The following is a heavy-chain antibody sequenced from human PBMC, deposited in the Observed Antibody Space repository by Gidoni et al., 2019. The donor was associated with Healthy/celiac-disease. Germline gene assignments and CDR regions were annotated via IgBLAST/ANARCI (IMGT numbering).Heavy chain of an antibody. Sequence: GRFTISRDNSKNTLYLQMNSLRAEDTAVYYCAKAYCSSTSCYVAQAIDYWGQGTLVTVSS. CDR3: AKAYCSSTSCYVAQAIDY. J-gene: IGHJ4*02. D-gene: IGHD2-2*01. V-gene: IGHV3-23*01.